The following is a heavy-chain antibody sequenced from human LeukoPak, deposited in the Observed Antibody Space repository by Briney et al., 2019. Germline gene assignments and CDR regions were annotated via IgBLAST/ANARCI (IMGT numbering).Heavy chain of an antibody. CDR1: GGSFSGYY. CDR3: ARLVLGYCSSTSCYAFDI. J-gene: IGHJ3*02. CDR2: INHSGST. V-gene: IGHV4-34*01. D-gene: IGHD2-2*01. Sequence: SETLSLTCAVYGGSFSGYYWSWIRQPPGKGLEWIGEINHSGSTNYNPSLKSRVTISVDTSKNQFSLKLSSVTAADTAVYYCARLVLGYCSSTSCYAFDIWGQGTMVTVSS.